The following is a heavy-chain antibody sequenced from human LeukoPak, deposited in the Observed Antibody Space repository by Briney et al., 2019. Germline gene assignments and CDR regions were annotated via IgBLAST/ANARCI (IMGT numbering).Heavy chain of an antibody. D-gene: IGHD3-3*01. CDR2: INPNSGGT. CDR3: ASGPRRITIFGVVPNPPDY. Sequence: ASVKVSCEASGYTFTGYYMHWVRQAPGQGLEWMGWINPNSGGTNYAQKFQGRVTMTRDTSISTAYMELSRLRSDDTAVYYCASGPRRITIFGVVPNPPDYWGQGTLVTVSS. CDR1: GYTFTGYY. V-gene: IGHV1-2*02. J-gene: IGHJ4*02.